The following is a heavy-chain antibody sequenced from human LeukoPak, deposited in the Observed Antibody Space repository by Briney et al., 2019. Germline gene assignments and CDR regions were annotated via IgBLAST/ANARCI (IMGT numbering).Heavy chain of an antibody. Sequence: SQTLSLTCTVSGGSISSGNYYWSWIRQPPGKGLEWIGNIYYTGNTYYNASLQSRVTISIDTSKNQFSLRLNSVTAADTAMYYCAKSGGYGLIDYWGQGTLVTVSS. D-gene: IGHD1-26*01. CDR1: GGSISSGNYY. CDR3: AKSGGYGLIDY. V-gene: IGHV4-30-4*01. J-gene: IGHJ4*02. CDR2: IYYTGNT.